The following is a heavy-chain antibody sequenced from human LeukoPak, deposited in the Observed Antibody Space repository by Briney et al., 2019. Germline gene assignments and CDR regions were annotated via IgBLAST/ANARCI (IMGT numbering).Heavy chain of an antibody. CDR2: ISSSGNS. J-gene: IGHJ4*02. Sequence: SETLSLTCTVSGGSTSSGNYYWGWIRQPPGKGLEWIGGISSSGNSYYNPSLKSRITISIDTSKNHFSLKLSSVTAADTAVYYCARLGAGPTYYDFWSGYSSFYFDYWGQGTLVTVSS. CDR1: GGSTSSGNYY. D-gene: IGHD3-3*01. V-gene: IGHV4-39*02. CDR3: ARLGAGPTYYDFWSGYSSFYFDY.